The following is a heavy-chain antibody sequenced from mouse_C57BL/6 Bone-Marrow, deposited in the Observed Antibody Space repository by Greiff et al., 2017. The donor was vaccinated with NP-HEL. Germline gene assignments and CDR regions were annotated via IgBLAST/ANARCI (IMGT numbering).Heavy chain of an antibody. Sequence: EVKLVESGGDLVKPGGSLKLSCAASGFTFSSYGMSWVRQTPDKRLEWVATISSGGSYTYYPDSVKGRFTISRDNAKNTLYLQMSSLKSEDTAMYYCAMITTWFAYWGQGTLVTVSA. CDR1: GFTFSSYG. CDR3: AMITTWFAY. V-gene: IGHV5-6*01. J-gene: IGHJ3*01. D-gene: IGHD2-4*01. CDR2: ISSGGSYT.